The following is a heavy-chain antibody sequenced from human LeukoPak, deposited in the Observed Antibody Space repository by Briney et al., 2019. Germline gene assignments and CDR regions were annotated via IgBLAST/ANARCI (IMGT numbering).Heavy chain of an antibody. V-gene: IGHV5-51*01. CDR2: IYPGDSDT. J-gene: IGHJ4*02. Sequence: GESLKISCKGSGYSFTSYWIGWVRQMLGKGLEWMGIIYPGDSDTRYSPSFQGQVTISADKSISTAYLQWSSLKASDTAMYYCARLSGGSYPEEPFDYWGQGTLVTVSS. CDR1: GYSFTSYW. D-gene: IGHD1-26*01. CDR3: ARLSGGSYPEEPFDY.